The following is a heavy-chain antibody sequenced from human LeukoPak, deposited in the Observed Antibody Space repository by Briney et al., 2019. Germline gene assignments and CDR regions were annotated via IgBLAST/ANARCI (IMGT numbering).Heavy chain of an antibody. CDR1: GYSFATYW. D-gene: IGHD1-7*01. V-gene: IGHV5-51*01. CDR2: IYPGDSDT. CDR3: VRVGTKTLIDH. J-gene: IGHJ5*02. Sequence: GESLKISCKGSGYSFATYWIGWVRLMPGKGLEWMGVIYPGDSDTRYSPSFQGQFSFSADKSINTAYLWWSSLRASDTALYYCVRVGTKTLIDHWGQGTLVTVSS.